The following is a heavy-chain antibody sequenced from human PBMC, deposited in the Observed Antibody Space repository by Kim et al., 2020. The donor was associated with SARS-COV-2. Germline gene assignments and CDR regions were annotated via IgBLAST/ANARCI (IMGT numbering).Heavy chain of an antibody. CDR2: INHSGST. J-gene: IGHJ6*03. V-gene: IGHV4-34*01. D-gene: IGHD4-4*01. Sequence: SETLSLTCAVYGGSFSGYYWSWIRQPPGKGLEWIGEINHSGSTNYNPSLKSRVTISVDTSKNQFSLKLSSVTAADTAVYYCARLFGYSNYVRYYYYMDVWGKGTTVTVSS. CDR1: GGSFSGYY. CDR3: ARLFGYSNYVRYYYYMDV.